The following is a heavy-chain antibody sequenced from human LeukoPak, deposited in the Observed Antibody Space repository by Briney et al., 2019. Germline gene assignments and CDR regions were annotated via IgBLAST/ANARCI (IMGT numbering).Heavy chain of an antibody. J-gene: IGHJ4*02. Sequence: GGSLRLSCAASGFSFTTYWMSWVRQAPGKGLEWVANIKQDGTEKYYVDSVKGRFTISRDNAKNSLSLQMNSLRVEDTAVYYCAKLAKYFYGSETYYFFEHWGQGTPVTVSS. CDR2: IKQDGTEK. D-gene: IGHD3-10*01. V-gene: IGHV3-7*01. CDR3: AKLAKYFYGSETYYFFEH. CDR1: GFSFTTYW.